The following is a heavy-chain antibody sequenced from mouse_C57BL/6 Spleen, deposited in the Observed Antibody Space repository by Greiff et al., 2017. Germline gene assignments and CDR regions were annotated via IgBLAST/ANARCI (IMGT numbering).Heavy chain of an antibody. D-gene: IGHD2-4*01. CDR3: ARENYDYGAWFAY. V-gene: IGHV5-17*01. CDR1: GFTFSDYG. Sequence: EVQLVESGGGLVKPGGSLKLSCAASGFTFSDYGMHWVRQAPEKGLAWVAYFSSGSSTIYYADTVQGRFTISRDNDKNTMFLQMTSLRSEDTAMYYCARENYDYGAWFAYWGQGTLVTVSA. CDR2: FSSGSSTI. J-gene: IGHJ3*01.